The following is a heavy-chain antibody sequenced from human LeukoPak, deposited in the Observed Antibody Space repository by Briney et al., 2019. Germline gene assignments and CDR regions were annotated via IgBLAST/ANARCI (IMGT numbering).Heavy chain of an antibody. CDR3: ARFYSSNTSCWRDAFDF. J-gene: IGHJ3*01. CDR2: IYYSGNT. D-gene: IGHD2-2*01. CDR1: GGSITGYY. V-gene: IGHV4-59*01. Sequence: SETLSLTCTVSGGSITGYYWSWIGQSPGKGGEGIGYIYYSGNTNYNPSLRSRVTISLDTSNNQFSLKLSSVTAADTAMYYCARFYSSNTSCWRDAFDFWGQGTMVTVSS.